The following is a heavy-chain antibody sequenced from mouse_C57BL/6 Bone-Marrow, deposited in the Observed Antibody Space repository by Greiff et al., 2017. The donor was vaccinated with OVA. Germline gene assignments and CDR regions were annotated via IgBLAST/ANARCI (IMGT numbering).Heavy chain of an antibody. D-gene: IGHD2-4*01. J-gene: IGHJ3*01. CDR2: FHPYNDVT. Sequence: QVQLQQSGAELVKPGASVKMSCKASGYTFTTYPIDWMKQNHGKSLEWIGNFHPYNDVTRYNEKFKGKATLTVDKSSSTAYLELSRFTSDDSAVYYGERSADYDGDWFAYWGQGNLVTVSA. V-gene: IGHV1-47*01. CDR3: ERSADYDGDWFAY. CDR1: GYTFTTYP.